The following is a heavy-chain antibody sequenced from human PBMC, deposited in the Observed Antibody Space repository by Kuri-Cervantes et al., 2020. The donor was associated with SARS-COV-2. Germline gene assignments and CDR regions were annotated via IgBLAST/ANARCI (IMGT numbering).Heavy chain of an antibody. CDR2: IYHSGST. CDR3: ARVKTRAFDV. J-gene: IGHJ3*01. Sequence: GSLRLSCAVSGYSISSGRYWGWIRQPPGKGLEWIESIYHSGSTYYNPSLKSRVTISVDTSKNQFSLKLSSVTAADKAVYYCARVKTRAFDVWGQGTMVTVSS. CDR1: GYSISSGRY. V-gene: IGHV4-38-2*01.